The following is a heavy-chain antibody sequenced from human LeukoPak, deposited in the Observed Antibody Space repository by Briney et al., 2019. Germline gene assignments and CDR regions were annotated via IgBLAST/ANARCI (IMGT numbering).Heavy chain of an antibody. J-gene: IGHJ3*02. D-gene: IGHD3-9*01. CDR2: FNPTYSTP. CDR3: SKDPRNILTGDFDDFDI. Sequence: GASVKVSCKASGYTSSNYCIHWLRQAPGQGFEWMGIFNPTYSTPTYAQTFEGRVTMTSDMSTSTFYMELSTLRSEDTAVYFCSKDPRNILTGDFDDFDIWGQGTMVLVSS. CDR1: GYTSSNYC. V-gene: IGHV1-46*01.